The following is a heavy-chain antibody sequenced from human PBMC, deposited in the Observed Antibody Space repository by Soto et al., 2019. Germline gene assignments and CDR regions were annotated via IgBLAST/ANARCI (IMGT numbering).Heavy chain of an antibody. V-gene: IGHV4-59*01. D-gene: IGHD4-17*01. CDR2: ISYTGSA. Sequence: ETLSLTCTVSGGSINYSYWTWIRQPPGKGLGWNGYISYTGSANYNASLKSRLTISVDTSKNQFSLKLSSVTAADTALYYCARVNYGDYYYGLDVWGQGTTVTVSS. J-gene: IGHJ6*02. CDR3: ARVNYGDYYYGLDV. CDR1: GGSINYSY.